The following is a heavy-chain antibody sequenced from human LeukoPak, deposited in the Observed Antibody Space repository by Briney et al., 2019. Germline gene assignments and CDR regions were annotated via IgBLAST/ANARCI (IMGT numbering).Heavy chain of an antibody. D-gene: IGHD3-3*01. V-gene: IGHV3-7*03. CDR3: SDPGVGF. J-gene: IGHJ4*02. Sequence: PGGCLRLSCAASGFTFSTYWMSWVRQAPGKGLEWVATVKQDGNEKNYVDSVKGRFTISRDNGKNSLYLEMKNLRAEDTAVYYCSDPGVGFWGQGTLVTVSS. CDR1: GFTFSTYW. CDR2: VKQDGNEK.